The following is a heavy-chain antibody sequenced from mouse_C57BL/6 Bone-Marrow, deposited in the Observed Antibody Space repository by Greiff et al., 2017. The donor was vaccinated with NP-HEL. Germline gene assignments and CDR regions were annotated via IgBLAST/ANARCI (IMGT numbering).Heavy chain of an antibody. D-gene: IGHD3-1*01. CDR2: IDPENGDT. CDR1: GFNIKDDY. CDR3: TNCDYWDFDV. J-gene: IGHJ1*03. V-gene: IGHV14-4*01. Sequence: VQLKESGAELVRPGASVKLSCTASGFNIKDDYMHWVKQRPEQGLEWIGWIDPENGDTEYASKFQGKAPITADTSSNTAYLQLSSLTSEDTAADYCTNCDYWDFDVGGTGTTVTVSS.